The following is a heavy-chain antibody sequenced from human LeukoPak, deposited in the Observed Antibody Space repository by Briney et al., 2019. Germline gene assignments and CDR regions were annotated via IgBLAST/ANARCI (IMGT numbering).Heavy chain of an antibody. Sequence: SETLSLTCTVSGGSISSYYWSWIRQPPGKGLEWIGYIYYSGSTNYNPSLKSRLTISVDASKNQFALKLSTVTATDTAAYYCASLSMVTQGYFDHWGQGTLVTVSS. CDR1: GGSISSYY. CDR2: IYYSGST. CDR3: ASLSMVTQGYFDH. V-gene: IGHV4-59*08. J-gene: IGHJ4*02. D-gene: IGHD4/OR15-4a*01.